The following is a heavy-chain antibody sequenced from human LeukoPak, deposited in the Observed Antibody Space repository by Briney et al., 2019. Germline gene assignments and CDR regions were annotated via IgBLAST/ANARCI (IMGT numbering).Heavy chain of an antibody. CDR2: ISGSGGST. J-gene: IGHJ4*02. CDR1: GFTFSSYA. Sequence: GGSLRLSCAASGFTFSSYAISWVRQAPGKGLEWVSAISGSGGSTYYADSVKGRFTISRDNSKNTLYLQMNSLRAEDTAVYYCAFAGRFLEWLSIFDYWGQGTLVTVSS. D-gene: IGHD3-3*01. V-gene: IGHV3-23*01. CDR3: AFAGRFLEWLSIFDY.